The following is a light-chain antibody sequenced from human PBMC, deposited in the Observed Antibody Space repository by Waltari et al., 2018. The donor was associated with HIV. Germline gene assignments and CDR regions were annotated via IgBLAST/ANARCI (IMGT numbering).Light chain of an antibody. Sequence: VIWLTQSPPFISASAGDRVTINYRLNQGVSNDLVWLQQKPGKASEILLYAASTVQSGVPSRFSVSASGADFNLTIYNLQSEDFGTYCGDQYYSFPWTFGQGTRVEIK. CDR3: DQYYSFPWT. CDR2: AAS. V-gene: IGKV1D-8*01. CDR1: QGVSND. J-gene: IGKJ1*01.